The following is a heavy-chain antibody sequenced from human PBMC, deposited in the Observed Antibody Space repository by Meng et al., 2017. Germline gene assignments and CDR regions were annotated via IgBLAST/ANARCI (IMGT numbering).Heavy chain of an antibody. CDR1: EFTFSISA. V-gene: IGHV3-23*04. D-gene: IGHD7-27*01. J-gene: IGHJ4*02. CDR3: AKLGSDY. CDR2: ISGNGGST. Sequence: EVLLVCSGGGLVQPGGSLRLSCAASEFTFSISAMSWGRQAPGKGLEWVSGISGNGGSTFYADSVKGRFTISRDNSKNTLYLQMNSLRVEDTALYYCAKLGSDYWGQGTLVTVSS.